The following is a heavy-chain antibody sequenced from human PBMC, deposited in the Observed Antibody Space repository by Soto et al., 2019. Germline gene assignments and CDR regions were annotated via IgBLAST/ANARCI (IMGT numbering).Heavy chain of an antibody. CDR1: GGSISSGGYS. D-gene: IGHD4-17*01. Sequence: LSLTCAVSGGSISSGGYSWSWIRQPPGKGLEWIGYIYHSGSTYYNPSLKSRVTISVDRSKNQFSLKLSSVTAADTAVYYCARGSTTVTTVDYWGQGTLVTVSS. CDR3: ARGSTTVTTVDY. J-gene: IGHJ4*02. CDR2: IYHSGST. V-gene: IGHV4-30-2*01.